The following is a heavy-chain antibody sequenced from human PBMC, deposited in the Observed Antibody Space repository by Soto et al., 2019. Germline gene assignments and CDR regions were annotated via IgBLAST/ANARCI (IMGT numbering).Heavy chain of an antibody. V-gene: IGHV3-30*18. CDR2: ISYDGSNK. Sequence: QVQLVESGGGVVQPGRSLRLSCAASGFTFSSYGMHWVRQAPGKGLEWVAVISYDGSNKYYADSVKGRFTISRDNSKNPLYLQMNSLRAEDTAVYYCANPQGKGPRGTGYDYWGQGTLVTVSS. J-gene: IGHJ4*02. D-gene: IGHD3-9*01. CDR3: ANPQGKGPRGTGYDY. CDR1: GFTFSSYG.